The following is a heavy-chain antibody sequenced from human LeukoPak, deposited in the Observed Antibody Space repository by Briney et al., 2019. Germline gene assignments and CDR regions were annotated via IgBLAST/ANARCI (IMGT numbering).Heavy chain of an antibody. D-gene: IGHD2-2*01. CDR3: ARGARDCSSTSCPRALFDY. CDR1: GGTFSSYA. CDR2: IIPIFGTA. V-gene: IGHV1-69*06. J-gene: IGHJ4*02. Sequence: SVKVSCKASGGTFSSYAISWVRQAPGQGLEWMGGIIPIFGTANYAQKFQGRVTITADKSTSTAYMELSNLRSEDTAVYYCARGARDCSSTSCPRALFDYWGQGTLVTVSS.